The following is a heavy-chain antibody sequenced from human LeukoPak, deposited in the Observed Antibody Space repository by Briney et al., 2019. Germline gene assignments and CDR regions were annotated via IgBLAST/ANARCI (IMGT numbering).Heavy chain of an antibody. Sequence: GASVKVSCKASGYTFTSYGISWVRQATGQGLEWMGWMNPNSGNTGYAQKFQGRVTMTRNTSITTAYTELSSLRSEDTAVYYCARGLGYSSSWFWFDPWGQGTLVTVSS. J-gene: IGHJ5*02. CDR1: GYTFTSYG. D-gene: IGHD6-13*01. CDR2: MNPNSGNT. CDR3: ARGLGYSSSWFWFDP. V-gene: IGHV1-8*02.